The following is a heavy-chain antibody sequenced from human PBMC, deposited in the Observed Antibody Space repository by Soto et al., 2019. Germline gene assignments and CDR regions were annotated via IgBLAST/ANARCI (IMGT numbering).Heavy chain of an antibody. J-gene: IGHJ3*02. CDR1: GGSVSSSSYY. V-gene: IGHV4-61*01. CDR3: ARIEDDAFDI. Sequence: QVQLQESGPGLVKPSETLSLTCTVSGGSVSSSSYYWSWIRQPPGKGLEWIGYIYYSGSTNYNPALQSRVTISVDTSKNQFSLKLSSVTAADTAVYYCARIEDDAFDIWGQGTMVTVSS. CDR2: IYYSGST.